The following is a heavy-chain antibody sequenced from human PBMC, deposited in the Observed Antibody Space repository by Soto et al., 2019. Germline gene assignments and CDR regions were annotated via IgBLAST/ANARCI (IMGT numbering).Heavy chain of an antibody. CDR3: ARSVCGGSCYSDWCDS. CDR2: IIPIFGTA. V-gene: IGHV1-69*13. CDR1: GGTFSSYA. Sequence: SVKVSCKASGGTFSSYAISWVRQAPGQGLEWMGGIIPIFGTANYAQKFQGRVTITADESTSTAYMELSSLRSEDTAVYYCARSVCGGSCYSDWCDSWGQGTLVTVSS. D-gene: IGHD2-15*01. J-gene: IGHJ5*01.